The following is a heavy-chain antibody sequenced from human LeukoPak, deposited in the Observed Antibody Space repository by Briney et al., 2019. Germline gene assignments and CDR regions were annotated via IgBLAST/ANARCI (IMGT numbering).Heavy chain of an antibody. CDR1: GYSFTNYW. Sequence: GESLQISCKGSGYSFTNYWIGWVRLIPGKGLEWLGIIFPGDSDTRYSPSFQGQVTISADKSINTAYLQWSSLKASDTAMYYCARRSVSTPYFDYWGQGTLVTVSS. V-gene: IGHV5-51*01. D-gene: IGHD2-15*01. J-gene: IGHJ4*02. CDR3: ARRSVSTPYFDY. CDR2: IFPGDSDT.